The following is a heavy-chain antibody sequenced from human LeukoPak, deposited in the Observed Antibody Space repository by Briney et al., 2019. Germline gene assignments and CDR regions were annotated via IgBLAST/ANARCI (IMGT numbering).Heavy chain of an antibody. J-gene: IGHJ4*02. D-gene: IGHD2-21*01. CDR2: IYSGGST. CDR3: AKDIQGSY. V-gene: IGHV3-53*01. CDR1: GFTVSSNY. Sequence: GGSLRLSCAASGFTVSSNYMNWVRQAPGKGLEWVSVIYSGGSTYYADSVKGRFTISRDNSKNTVYLQMNSLRAEDTAIYYCAKDIQGSYWGQGTLVTVSS.